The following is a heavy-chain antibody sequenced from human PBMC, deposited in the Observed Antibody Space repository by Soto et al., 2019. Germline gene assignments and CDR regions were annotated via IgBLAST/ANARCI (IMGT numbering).Heavy chain of an antibody. J-gene: IGHJ4*02. CDR1: GGSFSTYG. CDR3: ARESDPYYGGNCLSLDY. CDR2: ITPKFGPT. V-gene: IGHV1-69*12. Sequence: QVQLVQSGAAVKKPGSSVKVSCKASGGSFSTYGINWVRLAPGQGLEWMGAITPKFGPTNYAQKFRGRVTITADESTNTAYMELNHQRSEDPAVYFCARESDPYYGGNCLSLDYWGQGTLVTVSS. D-gene: IGHD2-15*01.